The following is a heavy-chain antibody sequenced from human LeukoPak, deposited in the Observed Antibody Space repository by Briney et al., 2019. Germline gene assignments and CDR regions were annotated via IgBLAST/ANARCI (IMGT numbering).Heavy chain of an antibody. J-gene: IGHJ4*02. V-gene: IGHV1-69*13. CDR1: GGTFSSYA. CDR3: ARRGNSDYYGSGEYGY. CDR2: IIPIFGTA. Sequence: ASVKVSCKASGGTFSSYAISWVRQAPGQGLEWMGGIIPIFGTANYAQKFQGRVTITADESTSTAYMELSSLKASDTAMYYCARRGNSDYYGSGEYGYWGQGTLVTVSS. D-gene: IGHD3-10*01.